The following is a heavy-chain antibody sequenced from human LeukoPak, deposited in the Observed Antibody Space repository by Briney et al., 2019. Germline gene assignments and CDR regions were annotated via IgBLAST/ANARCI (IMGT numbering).Heavy chain of an antibody. D-gene: IGHD4-23*01. Sequence: GGSLRLSCAASGFTFSSLAMSWVRQAPGKGLEWVSTISDSGGSTYYADSVKGRFTISRGNSKNTLYLQMNSLRAEDTAVYYCAKDPRAVDHDAFDIWGQGTMVTVSS. CDR3: AKDPRAVDHDAFDI. V-gene: IGHV3-23*01. J-gene: IGHJ3*02. CDR2: ISDSGGST. CDR1: GFTFSSLA.